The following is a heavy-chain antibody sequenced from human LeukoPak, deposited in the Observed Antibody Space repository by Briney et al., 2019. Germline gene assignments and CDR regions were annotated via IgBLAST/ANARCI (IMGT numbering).Heavy chain of an antibody. D-gene: IGHD6-13*01. CDR2: IYSGGST. V-gene: IGHV3-53*01. CDR1: GFTVSSNY. J-gene: IGHJ5*02. CDR3: ARFDSSSWYPVGWFDP. Sequence: GGSLRLSCAASGFTVSSNYMSWVRQAPGKGLEWVSVIYSGGSTYYADSVKGRFTIYRDNSKNTLYLQMNSLRAEDTAVYYCARFDSSSWYPVGWFDPWGQGTLVTVSS.